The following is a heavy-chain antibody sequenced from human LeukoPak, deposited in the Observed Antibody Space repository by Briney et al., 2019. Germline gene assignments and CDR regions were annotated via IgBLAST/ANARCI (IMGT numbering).Heavy chain of an antibody. J-gene: IGHJ5*02. V-gene: IGHV4-59*01. Sequence: SETLSLTCTVSGGSISSYYWNWIRQPPGKGLEWIGYIYYSGSPNYNPSLKGRVTISVDTSKNRLSLKLSSVTAADTAVYYCARANYYDSSGYYSNWFDPWGQGTLVTVSS. CDR2: IYYSGSP. D-gene: IGHD3-22*01. CDR3: ARANYYDSSGYYSNWFDP. CDR1: GGSISSYY.